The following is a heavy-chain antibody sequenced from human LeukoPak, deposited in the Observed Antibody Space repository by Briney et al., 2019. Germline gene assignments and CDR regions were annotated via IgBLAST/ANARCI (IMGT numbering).Heavy chain of an antibody. V-gene: IGHV4-61*02. J-gene: IGHJ4*02. CDR3: ARVSYFWSGKVDY. CDR1: GGSISSDSYY. D-gene: IGHD3-3*01. CDR2: IYTSGST. Sequence: PSQTLSLTCTVSGGSISSDSYYWSWIRQPAGKGREWIGRIYTSGSTNYNPSLKSRVTISVDTSKNQFSLKLSSVTAADTAVYYCARVSYFWSGKVDYWGQGTLVTVSS.